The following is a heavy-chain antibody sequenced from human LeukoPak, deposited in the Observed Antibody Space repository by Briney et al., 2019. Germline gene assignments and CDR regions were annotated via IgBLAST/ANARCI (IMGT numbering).Heavy chain of an antibody. CDR2: IYYSGST. Sequence: SETLSLTCTVSGGSISSSSYYWGWIRQPPGKGLEWIGSIYYSGSTNYNPSLKSRVTMSVDTSKNQFSLKLSSVTAADTAVYYCASTTVVTGNYYFDYWGQGTLVTVSS. D-gene: IGHD4-17*01. J-gene: IGHJ4*02. CDR3: ASTTVVTGNYYFDY. V-gene: IGHV4-39*07. CDR1: GGSISSSSYY.